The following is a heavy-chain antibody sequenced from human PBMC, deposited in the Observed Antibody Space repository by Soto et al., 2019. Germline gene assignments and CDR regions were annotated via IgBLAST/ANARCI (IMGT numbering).Heavy chain of an antibody. Sequence: SETLSLTCTVSGGSISSGGYYWTWIRQHPGKGLEWIGYNYYSGITYYNPSLKSRVTISLDTSKNQFSLKLSSVTAADTAVYYCARRYGSAFDIWGQGTMVTVSS. CDR1: GGSISSGGYY. CDR2: NYYSGIT. V-gene: IGHV4-31*03. D-gene: IGHD3-10*01. CDR3: ARRYGSAFDI. J-gene: IGHJ3*02.